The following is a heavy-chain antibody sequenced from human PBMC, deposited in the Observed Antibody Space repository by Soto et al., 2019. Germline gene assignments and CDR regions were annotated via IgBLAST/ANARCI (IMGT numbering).Heavy chain of an antibody. Sequence: SEPLSLTCTVSGGYLRGYYWTWIRQPPGKGLEWIGYIYYSGSTNYNPSLKSRVTISLDTSKNQFSLKLSSVTPADTAVYYCARSGDSYGFTDYWGQGALVTVSS. CDR3: ARSGDSYGFTDY. V-gene: IGHV4-59*01. J-gene: IGHJ4*02. CDR2: IYYSGST. CDR1: GGYLRGYY. D-gene: IGHD5-18*01.